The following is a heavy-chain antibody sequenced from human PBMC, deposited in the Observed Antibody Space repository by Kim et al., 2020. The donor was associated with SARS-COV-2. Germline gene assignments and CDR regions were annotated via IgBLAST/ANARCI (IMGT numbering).Heavy chain of an antibody. V-gene: IGHV4-59*01. CDR1: GGSINSYY. CDR2: IYYSGGT. D-gene: IGHD3-10*01. Sequence: SETLSLTCTVSGGSINSYYWSWIRQTPGKGLEWIGYIYYSGGTNYNPSLESRVTISIDTSKNQFSLKLRSVTAADTAVYYCARVGGYNSPFLHWGQGTLVTVSS. CDR3: ARVGGYNSPFLH. J-gene: IGHJ4*02.